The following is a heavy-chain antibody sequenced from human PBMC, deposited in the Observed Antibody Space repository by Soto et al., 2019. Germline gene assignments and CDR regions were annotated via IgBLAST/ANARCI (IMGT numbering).Heavy chain of an antibody. J-gene: IGHJ4*02. CDR1: GGSISSYY. V-gene: IGHV4-59*01. CDR3: GRGGWSIDL. D-gene: IGHD6-19*01. CDR2: IYYSGST. Sequence: PSETLSLTCTVSGGSISSYYWSWIRQPPGKGLEWIGYIYYSGSTNYNPSLKSRVTISVDTSKNQFSLKLSSVTAADTAVYYCGRGGWSIDLWGPGILVTVSS.